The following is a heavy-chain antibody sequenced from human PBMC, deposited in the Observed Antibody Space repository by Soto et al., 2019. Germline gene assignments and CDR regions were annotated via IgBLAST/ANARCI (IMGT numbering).Heavy chain of an antibody. Sequence: QVQLVESGGGVVQPGRSLRLSCAASGFTFSSYGMHWVRQAPGKGLEWVAVIWYDGSNKYYADSVKGRFTISRDNSKHTLYLQMNSLRAEDTAVYYCAREESLYSSGWCDYWVQGTLVTVSS. CDR2: IWYDGSNK. J-gene: IGHJ4*02. D-gene: IGHD6-19*01. CDR1: GFTFSSYG. V-gene: IGHV3-33*01. CDR3: AREESLYSSGWCDY.